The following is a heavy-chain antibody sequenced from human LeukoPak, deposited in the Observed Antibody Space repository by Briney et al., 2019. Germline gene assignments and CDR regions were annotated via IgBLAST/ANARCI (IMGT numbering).Heavy chain of an antibody. J-gene: IGHJ4*02. V-gene: IGHV3-23*01. CDR3: AKGSSSSRPYYFDY. CDR2: ITGGGDDT. Sequence: GGSLRLSCAASGFTFSSYSMNWVRQAPGKGLEWISAITGGGDDTYHADSVKGRLTISRDNSKNTLYLQMNSLRVEDTAVYYCAKGSSSSRPYYFDYWGQGVLVTVSS. D-gene: IGHD6-6*01. CDR1: GFTFSSYS.